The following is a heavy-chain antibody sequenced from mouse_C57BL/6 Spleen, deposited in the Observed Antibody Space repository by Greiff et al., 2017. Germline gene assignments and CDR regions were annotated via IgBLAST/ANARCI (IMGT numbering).Heavy chain of an antibody. V-gene: IGHV1-69*01. CDR1: GYTFTSYW. Sequence: QVQLQQPGAELVMPGASVKLSCKASGYTFTSYWMHWVKQRPGQGLEWIGEIDPSDSYTNYNQKFKGKSTLTVDKSSSTAYMQLSSLTSEDSAVYYCARGYDYVGRRAWFADWGPGTLVTVSA. CDR2: IDPSDSYT. CDR3: ARGYDYVGRRAWFAD. J-gene: IGHJ3*01. D-gene: IGHD2-4*01.